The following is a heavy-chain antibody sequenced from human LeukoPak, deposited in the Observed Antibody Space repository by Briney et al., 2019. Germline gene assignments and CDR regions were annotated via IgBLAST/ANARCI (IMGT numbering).Heavy chain of an antibody. Sequence: GRSLRLSCAASGFTFSSYGMHWVRQAPGKGLEWVAVISYDGSNKYYADSVKGRFTISRDNSKNTLYLQMNSLRAEDAAVYYCARVAEYGDYDDGWGQGTLVTVSS. D-gene: IGHD4-17*01. CDR3: ARVAEYGDYDDG. J-gene: IGHJ4*02. CDR2: ISYDGSNK. CDR1: GFTFSSYG. V-gene: IGHV3-30*03.